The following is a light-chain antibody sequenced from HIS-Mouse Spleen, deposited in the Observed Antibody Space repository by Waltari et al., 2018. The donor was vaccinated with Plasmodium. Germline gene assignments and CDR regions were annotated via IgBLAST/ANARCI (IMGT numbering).Light chain of an antibody. CDR2: SNN. Sequence: QSVLTQPPSASGTPGQRVTISCSGSSSNIGSNTVNWYQPLPGTAPKLLIYSNNQRPSGVPDRFSGSKSGTSASLAISGLQSEDEADYYWAAWDDSLNGPVFGGGTKLTVL. V-gene: IGLV1-44*01. CDR3: AAWDDSLNGPV. J-gene: IGLJ2*01. CDR1: SSNIGSNT.